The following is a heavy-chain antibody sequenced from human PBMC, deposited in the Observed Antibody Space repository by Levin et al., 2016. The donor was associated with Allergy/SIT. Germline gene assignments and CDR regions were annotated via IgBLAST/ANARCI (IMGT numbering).Heavy chain of an antibody. J-gene: IGHJ3*02. CDR1: GFTFDDYA. CDR2: ISWNSGSI. D-gene: IGHD6-19*01. Sequence: SLKISCAASGFTFDDYAMHWVRQAPGKGLEWVSGISWNSGSIGYADSVKGRFTISRDNAKNSLYLQMNSLRAEDTALYYCALPVAGTGWDAFDIWGQGTMVTVSS. CDR3: ALPVAGTGWDAFDI. V-gene: IGHV3-9*01.